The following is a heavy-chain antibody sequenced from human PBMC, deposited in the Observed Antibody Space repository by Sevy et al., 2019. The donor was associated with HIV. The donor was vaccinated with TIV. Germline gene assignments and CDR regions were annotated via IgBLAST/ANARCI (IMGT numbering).Heavy chain of an antibody. CDR3: AKDIDSSGYYYFDY. D-gene: IGHD6-19*01. Sequence: GGSLRLSCAASGFSFSSYAMSRVRQAPGKGLEWVSGISGSGGSTYYADSVKGRFTISRDNSKNTLYLQMNSLRAEDTALYYCAKDIDSSGYYYFDYWGQGTLVTVSS. CDR1: GFSFSSYA. J-gene: IGHJ4*02. CDR2: ISGSGGST. V-gene: IGHV3-23*01.